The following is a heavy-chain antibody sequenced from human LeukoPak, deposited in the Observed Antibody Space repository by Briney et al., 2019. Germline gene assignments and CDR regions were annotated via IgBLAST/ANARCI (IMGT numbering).Heavy chain of an antibody. CDR3: ARLVSSGWPDAFDI. D-gene: IGHD6-19*01. CDR1: GNNFATHW. V-gene: IGHV5-51*01. J-gene: IGHJ3*02. CDR2: IYPVDSDT. Sequence: GESLKISCKGSGNNFATHWIAWVRQTPGKGLEWIGVIYPVDSDTRYSPTFQGQVTISVDKSTSTAYLQWSSLKASDTAIYYCARLVSSGWPDAFDIWGQGTMVTVSS.